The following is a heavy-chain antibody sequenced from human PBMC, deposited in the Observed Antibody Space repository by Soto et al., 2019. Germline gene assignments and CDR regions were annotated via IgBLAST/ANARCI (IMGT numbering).Heavy chain of an antibody. Sequence: PSETLSLTCTVSGGSISSYYLSWIRQPPGKGLEWIGYIYYSGSTNYNPSLKSRVTISVDTSKNQFSLKLSSVTAADTAVYYRARGVLRGDGALGYWGQGTLVTVSS. J-gene: IGHJ4*02. V-gene: IGHV4-59*01. CDR3: ARGVLRGDGALGY. CDR1: GGSISSYY. D-gene: IGHD4-17*01. CDR2: IYYSGST.